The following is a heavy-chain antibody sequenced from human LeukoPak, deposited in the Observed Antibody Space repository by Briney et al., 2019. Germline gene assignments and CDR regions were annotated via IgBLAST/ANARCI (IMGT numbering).Heavy chain of an antibody. D-gene: IGHD3-16*01. CDR2: IYYSGST. CDR3: ASGRYDYVWGNPSYYFDY. J-gene: IGHJ4*02. CDR1: GGSISSHY. V-gene: IGHV4-59*11. Sequence: SETLSLTCTVSGGSISSHYWSWIRQPPGKGLEWIGYIYYSGSTNYNPSLKSRVTISVDTSKNQFSLKLSSVTAADAAVYYCASGRYDYVWGNPSYYFDYWGQGALVTVSS.